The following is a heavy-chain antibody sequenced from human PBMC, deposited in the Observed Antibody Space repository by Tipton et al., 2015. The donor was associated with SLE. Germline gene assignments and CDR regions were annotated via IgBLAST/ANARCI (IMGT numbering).Heavy chain of an antibody. CDR2: IYYSGST. V-gene: IGHV4-59*12. J-gene: IGHJ4*02. CDR1: GGSISSYY. Sequence: LRLSCTVSGGSISSYYWSWIRQPPGKGLEWIGYIYYSGSTYYNPSLKSRVTISVDTSKNQFSLKLSSVTAADTAVYYCARVTRNYGVCDYWGQGTLVTVSS. D-gene: IGHD3-10*01. CDR3: ARVTRNYGVCDY.